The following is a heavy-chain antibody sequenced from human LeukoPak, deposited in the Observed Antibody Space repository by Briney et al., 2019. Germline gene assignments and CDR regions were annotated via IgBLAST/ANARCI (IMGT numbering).Heavy chain of an antibody. D-gene: IGHD5-18*01. CDR1: GFTVSSNY. Sequence: PGGSRRLSCAASGFTVSSNYMSWVRQAPGKGLEWVSVIYSGGSTYYADSVKGRFTISRDNSKNTLYLQMNSLRAEDTAVYYCAKDRGYSYGISEYWGQGTLVTVSS. J-gene: IGHJ4*02. CDR3: AKDRGYSYGISEY. CDR2: IYSGGST. V-gene: IGHV3-53*01.